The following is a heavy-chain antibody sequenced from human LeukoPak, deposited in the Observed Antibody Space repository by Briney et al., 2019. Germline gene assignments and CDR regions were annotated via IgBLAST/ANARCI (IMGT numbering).Heavy chain of an antibody. Sequence: GRSLRLSCAASGFTFSSYAMHWVRQAPGKGLEWVAVISYDGSNKYYADSVKGRFTISRDNSKNTLYLQMNSLRAEDTAVYYCARDRVITVTNTITDVWGQGTTVTVSS. CDR2: ISYDGSNK. CDR3: ARDRVITVTNTITDV. J-gene: IGHJ6*02. V-gene: IGHV3-30-3*01. D-gene: IGHD4-17*01. CDR1: GFTFSSYA.